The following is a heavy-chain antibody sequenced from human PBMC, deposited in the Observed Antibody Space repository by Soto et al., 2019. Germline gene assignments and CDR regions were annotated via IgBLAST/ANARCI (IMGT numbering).Heavy chain of an antibody. CDR3: VRGGIAGHWFDP. V-gene: IGHV4-31*03. D-gene: IGHD2-15*01. J-gene: IGHJ5*02. CDR2: IFHSGST. CDR1: RAFINSGGFY. Sequence: SSETLSLTCSVSRAFINSGGFYYSWIRQPPGEGLEWLGYIFHSGSTLYNPSLRGRLTLSADTSRNQLSLHLTSVTAADTAVYYCVRGGIAGHWFDPWGQGILVTVSS.